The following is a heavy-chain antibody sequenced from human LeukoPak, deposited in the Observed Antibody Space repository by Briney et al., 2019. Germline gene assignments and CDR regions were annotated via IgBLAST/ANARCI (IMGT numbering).Heavy chain of an antibody. CDR3: ARVRYYYDSSGHYFDY. CDR1: GYTFTGYY. Sequence: ASVKVSCKASGYTFTGYYMHWVRQAPGQGLEWMGWINPNSGGTNYAQKFQGRVTMTRDTSISTAYMELSSLRSEDTAVYYCARVRYYYDSSGHYFDYWGQGTLVTVSS. V-gene: IGHV1-2*02. CDR2: INPNSGGT. J-gene: IGHJ4*02. D-gene: IGHD3-22*01.